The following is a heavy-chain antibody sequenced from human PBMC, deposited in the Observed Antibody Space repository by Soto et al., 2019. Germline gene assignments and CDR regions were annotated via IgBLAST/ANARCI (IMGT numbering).Heavy chain of an antibody. CDR2: IYYSGNT. Sequence: QVQLQESGPGLVKPSQTLSLTCTVSGGSISGGAYYWSWIRQHPGKGLEWIGYIYYSGNTYYNPSLKSRVTLSVDTSKNQFSLKLSSVTAADTAVYYCARVGLRLGDYFDYWGQGTLVSVSS. J-gene: IGHJ4*02. V-gene: IGHV4-31*03. D-gene: IGHD3-16*01. CDR1: GGSISGGAYY. CDR3: ARVGLRLGDYFDY.